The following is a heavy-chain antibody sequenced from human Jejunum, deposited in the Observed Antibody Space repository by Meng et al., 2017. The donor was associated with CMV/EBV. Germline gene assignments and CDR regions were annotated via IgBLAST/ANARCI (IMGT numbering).Heavy chain of an antibody. Sequence: SGGSISSSDDYWGWVRQPPGKGLEWIGTSYYRGDTYYSPSLESRLSISVDTSKNHFSLRLRSVTAADTAVYYCARVTVVSQRFDYWGQGTLVTVSS. CDR1: GGSISSSDDY. CDR3: ARVTVVSQRFDY. CDR2: SYYRGDT. V-gene: IGHV4-39*07. D-gene: IGHD6-25*01. J-gene: IGHJ4*02.